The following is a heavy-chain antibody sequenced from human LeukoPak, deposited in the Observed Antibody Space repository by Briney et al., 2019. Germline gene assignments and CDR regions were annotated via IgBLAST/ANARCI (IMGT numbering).Heavy chain of an antibody. V-gene: IGHV3-74*01. J-gene: IGHJ5*02. CDR1: GFTFSGYR. D-gene: IGHD3-10*01. CDR3: ASTTGRYRFDP. CDR2: INSDGSKT. Sequence: GESLRLSCAASGFTFSGYRMNWVPQAPGKGLVWVSDINSDGSKTRYADSVKGRFTISRDNAKNTLYLQMNSLRVEDTAVYYCASTTGRYRFDPWGQGTLVTVSS.